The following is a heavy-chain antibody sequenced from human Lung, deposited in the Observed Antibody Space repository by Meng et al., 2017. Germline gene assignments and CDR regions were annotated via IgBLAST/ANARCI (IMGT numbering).Heavy chain of an antibody. CDR2: INHSGSI. D-gene: IGHD4-11*01. CDR3: ARGPTTMAHDFDY. Sequence: QVQLQQWCAGLLKPSETLSLTCVVSGGSFSDYYWSWIRQPPGKGLEWIGEINHSGSINYNPSLESRATISVDTSQNNLSLKLSSVTAADSAVYYCARGPTTMAHDFDYWGQGTLVTVSS. V-gene: IGHV4-34*01. J-gene: IGHJ4*02. CDR1: GGSFSDYY.